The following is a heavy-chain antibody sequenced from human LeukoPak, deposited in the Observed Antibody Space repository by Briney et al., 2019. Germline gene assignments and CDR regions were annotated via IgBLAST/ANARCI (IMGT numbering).Heavy chain of an antibody. CDR2: IYYSGST. CDR3: ARGRIAVAETYYYYGMDV. D-gene: IGHD6-19*01. Sequence: PSETLSLTCTVSGGSISSYYWSWIRQPPGKGLEWIGYIYYSGSTNYNPSLKSRVTISVDTSKNQFSLKLSSVTAADTAVYYCARGRIAVAETYYYYGMDVWGQGTTVTVSS. J-gene: IGHJ6*02. V-gene: IGHV4-59*01. CDR1: GGSISSYY.